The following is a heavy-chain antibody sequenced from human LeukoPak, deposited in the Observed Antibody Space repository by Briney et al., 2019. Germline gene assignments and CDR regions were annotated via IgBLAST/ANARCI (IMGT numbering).Heavy chain of an antibody. CDR2: TKRDDSEK. V-gene: IGHV3-7*01. J-gene: IGHJ4*02. D-gene: IGHD3-22*01. CDR3: ARGFDSRFFND. CDR1: GFTFARFW. Sequence: GGSLRLSCAASGFTFARFWMTWVRQAPGKGLEWVANTKRDDSEKYYVDSVKGRFSISRDNAKNSLYLQTNSLRVEDTAVYYCARGFDSRFFNDWGQGTLVTVSS.